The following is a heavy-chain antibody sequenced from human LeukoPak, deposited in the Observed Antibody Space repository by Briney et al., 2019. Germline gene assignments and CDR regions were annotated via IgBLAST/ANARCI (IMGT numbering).Heavy chain of an antibody. Sequence: SETLSLTCTVSGGSISSYYWSWIRQPPGKGLEWIGYIYYSGSTNYNPSLKSRVTMSLDTSRNQFSLKLKSVTAADTAIYYCARDYCSGGGGCSGDYFDYWGQGTLVTVSS. D-gene: IGHD2-21*01. V-gene: IGHV4-59*12. CDR2: IYYSGST. CDR1: GGSISSYY. J-gene: IGHJ4*02. CDR3: ARDYCSGGGGCSGDYFDY.